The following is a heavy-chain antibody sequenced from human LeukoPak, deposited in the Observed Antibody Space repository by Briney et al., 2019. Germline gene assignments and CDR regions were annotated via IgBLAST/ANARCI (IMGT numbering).Heavy chain of an antibody. V-gene: IGHV3-30*02. J-gene: IGHJ4*02. CDR3: ARSFTMVRAY. CDR2: IQYDGSNK. CDR1: GFTFSTYD. D-gene: IGHD3-10*01. Sequence: GGSLRLSCAASGFTFSTYDMHWVRQAPGKGPEWVTFIQYDGSNKYYADSVKGRFTVSRDNSKNMVYLQMNSLRTEDTARYYCARSFTMVRAYWGQGTLVTVSS.